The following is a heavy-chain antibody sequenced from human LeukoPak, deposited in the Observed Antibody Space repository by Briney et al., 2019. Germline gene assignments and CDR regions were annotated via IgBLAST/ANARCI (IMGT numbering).Heavy chain of an antibody. CDR2: ISSSGSTI. CDR1: GFTFSDYY. CDR3: ARYYYDSSGYLYYYYMDV. D-gene: IGHD3-22*01. Sequence: PGGSLRLSCAASGFTFSDYYMSWNRQAPGKGLEWVSYISSSGSTIYYADSVKGRFTISRDNAKNSLYLKMNSLRAEDTAVYYCARYYYDSSGYLYYYYMDVWGKGTTVTVSS. V-gene: IGHV3-11*04. J-gene: IGHJ6*03.